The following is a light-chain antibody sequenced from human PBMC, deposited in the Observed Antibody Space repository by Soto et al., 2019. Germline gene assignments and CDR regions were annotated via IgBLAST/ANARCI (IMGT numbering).Light chain of an antibody. CDR1: QSASGW. V-gene: IGKV1-5*01. CDR3: EQYETCSGT. Sequence: DIQMTQSPSTLSASVGDTVTVTCRASQSASGWLAWYQQKPGEAPKLLIYDASALSRGAQSRFSGSGSGTKSTLTIASLQPDDFPTDYCEQYETCSGTFGPGTKVEI. J-gene: IGKJ1*01. CDR2: DAS.